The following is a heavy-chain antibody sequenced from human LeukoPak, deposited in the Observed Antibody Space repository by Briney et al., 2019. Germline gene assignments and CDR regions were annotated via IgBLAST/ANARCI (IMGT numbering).Heavy chain of an antibody. CDR1: GGTFSSYA. V-gene: IGHV1-69*13. Sequence: ASVKVSCKASGGTFSSYAISWVRQAPGQGPEWMGGIIPIFGTANYAQKFQGRVTITADESTSTAYMELSSLRSEDTAVYYCASQHDVLGGMDVWGQGTTVTVSS. J-gene: IGHJ6*02. CDR2: IIPIFGTA. D-gene: IGHD1-26*01. CDR3: ASQHDVLGGMDV.